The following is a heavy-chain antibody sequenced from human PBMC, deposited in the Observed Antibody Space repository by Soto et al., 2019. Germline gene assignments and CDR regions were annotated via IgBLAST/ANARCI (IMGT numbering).Heavy chain of an antibody. V-gene: IGHV4-59*01. J-gene: IGHJ4*02. CDR1: GDSINTYT. D-gene: IGHD1-1*01. CDR2: IFSSGIA. Sequence: LETLSLTCTVSGDSINTYTWTWIRQPPGKGLEWIGYIFSSGIANYNPSLQSRLTMSVDTSNNVFPLRLNSVSAADTAVYYCARGDQELDYWGPGTLVTVSS. CDR3: ARGDQELDY.